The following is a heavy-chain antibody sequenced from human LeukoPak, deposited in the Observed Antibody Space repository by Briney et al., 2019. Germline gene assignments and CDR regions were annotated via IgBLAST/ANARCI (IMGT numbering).Heavy chain of an antibody. D-gene: IGHD3-9*01. CDR3: AKDQNYDILTGPFDY. V-gene: IGHV3-9*01. CDR2: ISWNSGSI. J-gene: IGHJ4*02. Sequence: GGSLRLSCAASGFTFDDYAMHWVRQAPGKGLEWVSGISWNSGSIGYADSVKGRFTISSDNAKNSLYLQMNSLRAEDTALYYCAKDQNYDILTGPFDYWGQGTLVTVSS. CDR1: GFTFDDYA.